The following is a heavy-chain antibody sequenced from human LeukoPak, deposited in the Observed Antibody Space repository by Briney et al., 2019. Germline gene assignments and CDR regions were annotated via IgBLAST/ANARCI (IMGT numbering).Heavy chain of an antibody. D-gene: IGHD3-22*01. CDR3: ARARNNYDSSGYSALDY. V-gene: IGHV3-33*08. CDR1: GFTFSSYW. J-gene: IGHJ4*02. CDR2: IWYDGSNK. Sequence: PGGSLRLSCAASGFTFSSYWMHWVRQAPGKGLEWVASIWYDGSNKYHEDYVKGRFTISRDNSKSTLYLQMNSLRAEDTAVYYCARARNNYDSSGYSALDYWGQGTLVTVSS.